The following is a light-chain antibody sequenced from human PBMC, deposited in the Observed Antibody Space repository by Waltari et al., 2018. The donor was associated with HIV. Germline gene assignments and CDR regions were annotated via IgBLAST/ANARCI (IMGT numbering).Light chain of an antibody. CDR1: ERLVSADGHTY. Sequence: VVLTQFPVSLSVSVGQSASISCRSSERLVSADGHTYLSWFQQRPGQSPRRLIYKVSNRDSGVPGKFSGSGAVRDFTLQINRVEAEDVATYYGAQETFWGWTFGPGTKVEI. CDR2: KVS. J-gene: IGKJ1*01. CDR3: AQETFWGWT. V-gene: IGKV2-30*01.